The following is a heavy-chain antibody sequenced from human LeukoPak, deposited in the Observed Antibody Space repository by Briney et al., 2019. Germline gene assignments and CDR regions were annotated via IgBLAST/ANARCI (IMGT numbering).Heavy chain of an antibody. V-gene: IGHV3-23*01. J-gene: IGHJ4*02. CDR1: GFTFSNYA. Sequence: GGSLRLSCVASGFTFSNYAMSWVRQTPGKGLEWVSSISGSGGSTHYADSVKGRFTISRDNSKNILYLQMNSLRAEDTAVYYCAKDWMSTIINYFDYWGQGTLVTVS. D-gene: IGHD5-12*01. CDR3: AKDWMSTIINYFDY. CDR2: ISGSGGST.